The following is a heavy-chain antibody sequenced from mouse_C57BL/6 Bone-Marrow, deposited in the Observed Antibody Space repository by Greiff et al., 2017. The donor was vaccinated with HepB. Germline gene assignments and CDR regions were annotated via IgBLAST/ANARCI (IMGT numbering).Heavy chain of an antibody. V-gene: IGHV1-82*01. CDR3: ARPHYYGRAAWFAY. J-gene: IGHJ3*01. CDR2: IYPGDGDT. Sequence: VQLQQSRPELVKPGASVKISCKASGYAFSSSWMNWVKQRPGKGLEWIGRIYPGDGDTNYNGKFKGKATLTADKSSSTAYMQLSSLTSEDSAVYFCARPHYYGRAAWFAYWGQGTLVTVSA. D-gene: IGHD1-1*01. CDR1: GYAFSSSW.